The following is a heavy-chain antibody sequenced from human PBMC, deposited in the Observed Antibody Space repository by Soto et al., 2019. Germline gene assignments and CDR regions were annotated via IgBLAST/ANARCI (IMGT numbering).Heavy chain of an antibody. CDR2: IDPSDSYT. D-gene: IGHD6-13*01. CDR3: ARLQLVGGNYYYYGMDV. Sequence: PGESLKISCKGSGYSFTSYWISWVRQMPGKGLEWMGRIDPSDSYTNYSPSFQGHVTISADKSISTAYLQWSSLKASDTAMYYCARLQLVGGNYYYYGMDVWGQGTTVTVSS. J-gene: IGHJ6*02. V-gene: IGHV5-10-1*01. CDR1: GYSFTSYW.